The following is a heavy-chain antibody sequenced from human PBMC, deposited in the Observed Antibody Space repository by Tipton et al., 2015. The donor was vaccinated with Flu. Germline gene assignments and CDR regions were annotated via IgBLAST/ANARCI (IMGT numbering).Heavy chain of an antibody. V-gene: IGHV4-59*12. CDR2: IYNSQYT. J-gene: IGHJ4*02. Sequence: TLSLTCTVSGGSIGSYYWNWIRQSPGKGLEWIGYIYNSQYTNYNPSLKSRVTISVDTSKKQFSLQLRSVTAADTAVYYCARDPSLGMPDYLDYGGQGTLVTASS. D-gene: IGHD2-2*01. CDR1: GGSIGSYY. CDR3: ARDPSLGMPDYLDY.